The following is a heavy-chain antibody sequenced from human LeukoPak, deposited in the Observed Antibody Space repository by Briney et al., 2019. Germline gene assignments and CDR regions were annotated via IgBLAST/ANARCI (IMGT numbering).Heavy chain of an antibody. V-gene: IGHV6-1*01. CDR2: TYYRSKWYN. CDR1: GDSVSSNSAA. D-gene: IGHD2-2*01. J-gene: IGHJ6*02. CDR3: ARFLVVPAAMSYYYYGMDV. Sequence: SQTLSLTCAISGDSVSSNSAAWNWIRQSPSRGLEWLGRTYYRSKWYNDYAVSVKSRITINPDTSMNQFSLQLNSVTPEDTAVYYCARFLVVPAAMSYYYYGMDVWGQGTTVTVSS.